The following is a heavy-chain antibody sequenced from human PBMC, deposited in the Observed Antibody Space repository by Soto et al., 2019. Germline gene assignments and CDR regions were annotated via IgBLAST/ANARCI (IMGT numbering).Heavy chain of an antibody. CDR3: ARRRRGYCSWYFDL. J-gene: IGHJ2*01. V-gene: IGHV1-69*01. CDR2: NLPLFNIP. D-gene: IGHD6-25*01. CDR1: GGAFSSYA. Sequence: QVQLVQSGAEVKKPGSSVKVSCKASGGAFSSYAISWVRQAPGQGLEGMGGNLPLFNIPNYAQKFQGRVTITAEEPPSTAYVDLSNLTSEGAAVYYCARRRRGYCSWYFDLWGRGTLITVSS.